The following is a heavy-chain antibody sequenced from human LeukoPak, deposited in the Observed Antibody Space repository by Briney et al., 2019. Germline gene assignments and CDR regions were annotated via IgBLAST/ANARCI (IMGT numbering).Heavy chain of an antibody. CDR1: GGSFSGYY. V-gene: IGHV4-34*01. CDR2: INHSGCT. Sequence: SETLSLTCAVYGGSFSGYYWSWIRQPPGKGLEWIGEINHSGCTNYNPSLKSRVTISVDTSKNQFSLKLSSVTAADTAVYYCARQTIDSAAGNFDYWGQGTLVTVSS. J-gene: IGHJ4*02. CDR3: ARQTIDSAAGNFDY. D-gene: IGHD6-13*01.